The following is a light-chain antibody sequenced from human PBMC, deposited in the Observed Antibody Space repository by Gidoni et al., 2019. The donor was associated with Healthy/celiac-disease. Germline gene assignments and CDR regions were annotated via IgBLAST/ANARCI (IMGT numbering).Light chain of an antibody. J-gene: IGKJ4*01. CDR2: AAS. CDR1: QSISSY. Sequence: DIQMTQSPSSLSASVGDRVTITCRASQSISSYLNWYQQKPGKAPKILIYAASSLQSGVPSRFSGSGSGTDVTLTISSLQPEDFATYYCQQSYSTPLTFXGXTKVEIK. CDR3: QQSYSTPLT. V-gene: IGKV1-39*01.